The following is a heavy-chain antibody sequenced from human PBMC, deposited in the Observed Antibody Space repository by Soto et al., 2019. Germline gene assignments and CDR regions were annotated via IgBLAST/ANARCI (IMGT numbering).Heavy chain of an antibody. D-gene: IGHD3-3*01. CDR2: IYYSGST. J-gene: IGHJ6*02. Sequence: SETLSLTCTVSGGSIISYYWSWIRQPPGKGLEWIGYIYYSGSTNYNPSLKSRVTISVDTSKNQFSLKLSSVTAADTAVYYCARDGSYYDFWSGEPNDLYGMDVWGQGTTVTAP. CDR1: GGSIISYY. V-gene: IGHV4-59*01. CDR3: ARDGSYYDFWSGEPNDLYGMDV.